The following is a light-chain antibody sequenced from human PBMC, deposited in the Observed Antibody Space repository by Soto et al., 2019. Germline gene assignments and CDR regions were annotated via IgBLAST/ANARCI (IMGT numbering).Light chain of an antibody. V-gene: IGKV3-20*01. CDR3: QQYSSWPLT. J-gene: IGKJ4*01. CDR2: GAS. Sequence: IVFTHSPGHMSLSPGALATLSCRASQQGGSSYLAWYQQKPGQAPRLLIFGASSRDAGVPARFSGSGSGTEFTLTISSLQSEDFAVYYCQQYSSWPLTFCGGTKVDIK. CDR1: QQGGSSY.